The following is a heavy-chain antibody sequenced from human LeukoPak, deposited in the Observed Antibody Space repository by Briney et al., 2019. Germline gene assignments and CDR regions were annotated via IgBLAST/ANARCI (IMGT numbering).Heavy chain of an antibody. CDR1: GFTFSSYW. CDR3: AGGGGLDV. CDR2: INHNGNVN. D-gene: IGHD3-16*01. J-gene: IGHJ6*02. Sequence: GGSLRLSCAASGFTFSSYWMNWARQAPGKGLEWVASINHNGNVNYYVDSVRGRFTISRDNAKNSLYLQMSNLRAEDTAVYFCAGGGGLDVWGQGATVTVSS. V-gene: IGHV3-7*03.